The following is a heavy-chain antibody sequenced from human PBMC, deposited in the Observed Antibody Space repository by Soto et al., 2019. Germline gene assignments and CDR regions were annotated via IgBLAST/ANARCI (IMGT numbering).Heavy chain of an antibody. CDR1: GFTFSSYG. Sequence: QVQLVESGGGVVQPGRSLRLSCAASGFTFSSYGMHWVRQAPGKGLEWVAVIWYDGSNKYYADSVKGRFTISRDNSKHAQYLQMNSLRAEDTAVYYCARVASSWSPKDDFDIWGQGTMVTVSS. D-gene: IGHD6-13*01. J-gene: IGHJ3*02. CDR2: IWYDGSNK. CDR3: ARVASSWSPKDDFDI. V-gene: IGHV3-33*01.